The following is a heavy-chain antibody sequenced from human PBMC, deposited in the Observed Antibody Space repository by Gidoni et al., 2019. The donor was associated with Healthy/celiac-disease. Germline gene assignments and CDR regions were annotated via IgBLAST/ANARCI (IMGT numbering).Heavy chain of an antibody. D-gene: IGHD2-2*02. CDR2: INHSGST. Sequence: QVQLQQWGAGLLKPSETLSLTCAVYGGSFSGYYWSWIRQPPGKGLEWIGEINHSGSTNYNPSLKSRVTISVDTSKNQFSLKLSSVTAADTAVYYCARDTYCSSTSCYKRFDYWGQGTLVTVSS. CDR3: ARDTYCSSTSCYKRFDY. J-gene: IGHJ4*02. V-gene: IGHV4-34*01. CDR1: GGSFSGYY.